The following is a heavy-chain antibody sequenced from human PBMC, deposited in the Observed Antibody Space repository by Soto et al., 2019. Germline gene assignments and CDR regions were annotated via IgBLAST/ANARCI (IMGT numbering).Heavy chain of an antibody. D-gene: IGHD2-2*01. J-gene: IGHJ5*02. V-gene: IGHV3-30-3*01. CDR2: ISYDGSNK. CDR1: GFTFSSYA. Sequence: GSLRLSCAASGFTFSSYAMHWVRQAPGKGLEWVAVISYDGSNKYYADSVKGRFTISRDNSKNTLYLQMNSLRAEDTAVYYCARPLRDIVVVPASTQDPAGFDPWGQGTLVTVSS. CDR3: ARPLRDIVVVPASTQDPAGFDP.